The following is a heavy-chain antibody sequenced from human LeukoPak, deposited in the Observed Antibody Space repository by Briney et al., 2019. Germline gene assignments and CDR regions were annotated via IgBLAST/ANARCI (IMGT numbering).Heavy chain of an antibody. CDR2: IGSSGFTI. V-gene: IGHV3-48*03. CDR1: GFTFSSYE. Sequence: PGGSLRLSCAASGFTFSSYEMNWVRQAPGKGLEWVSYIGSSGFTIYYADSVTGRFTISRDNAKNSLYLQMNSLRAEDTAVYYYARHGNHYGSGSYPHYFDYWGQGTLVTDSS. CDR3: ARHGNHYGSGSYPHYFDY. D-gene: IGHD3-10*01. J-gene: IGHJ4*02.